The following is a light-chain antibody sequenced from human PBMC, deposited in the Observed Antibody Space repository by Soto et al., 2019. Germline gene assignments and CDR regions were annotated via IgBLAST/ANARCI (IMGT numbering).Light chain of an antibody. CDR3: SSFTSRPTLR. V-gene: IGLV2-14*01. CDR1: ATDVGAYNY. CDR2: AVT. Sequence: QPVLTQPASVSGAPGQSITISCTGTATDVGAYNYVSWYQQHPGRAPKLIIYAVTDRPSGVADRFSGSKSVDTSSLTIAGLKAEDEAHYYCSSFTSRPTLRFGGGTKLTVL. J-gene: IGLJ2*01.